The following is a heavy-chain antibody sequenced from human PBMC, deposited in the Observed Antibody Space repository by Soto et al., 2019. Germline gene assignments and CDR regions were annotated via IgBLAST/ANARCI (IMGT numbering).Heavy chain of an antibody. CDR3: ARRSDFWSGYPPDY. D-gene: IGHD3-3*01. CDR2: ISSSSSYI. J-gene: IGHJ4*02. Sequence: TGGSLRLSCAASGFTFSSYSMNWVRQAPGKGLEWVSSISSSSSYIYYADSVKGRFTISRDNAKNSLYLQMNSLRAEDTAVYYCARRSDFWSGYPPDYWGQGTLVTVSS. V-gene: IGHV3-21*01. CDR1: GFTFSSYS.